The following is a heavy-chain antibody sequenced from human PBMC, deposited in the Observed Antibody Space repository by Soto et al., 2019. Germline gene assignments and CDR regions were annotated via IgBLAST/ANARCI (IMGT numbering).Heavy chain of an antibody. CDR1: EFTFSGYA. V-gene: IGHV3-30-3*01. CDR3: ARGTTPPWTDYIYYGMYV. Sequence: QVQLVESGGGVVQPGRSLRLSCAASEFTFSGYAMHWVRQAPGKGLEWVAMISYAGSKKYYADSVKGRFTISRDNSTNTLYLQMNSLRAEDTAVYYCARGTTPPWTDYIYYGMYVWGQGTTVTVSS. J-gene: IGHJ6*02. CDR2: ISYAGSKK. D-gene: IGHD1-1*01.